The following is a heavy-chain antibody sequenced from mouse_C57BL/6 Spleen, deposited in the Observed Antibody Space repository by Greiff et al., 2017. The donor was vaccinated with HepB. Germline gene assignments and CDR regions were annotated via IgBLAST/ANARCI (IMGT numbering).Heavy chain of an antibody. CDR2: IHPSDSDT. Sequence: VQLQQPGAELVKPGASVKLSCKASGYTFTSYWMHWVKQRPGPGLEWIGRIHPSDSDTNYNQKFKGKSTLTLEKSSSTAYMQLSSLTSEDSSVYYCAMKVGYGSSYGYYAMDYWGQGTSVTVSS. V-gene: IGHV1-74*01. CDR3: AMKVGYGSSYGYYAMDY. D-gene: IGHD1-1*01. J-gene: IGHJ4*01. CDR1: GYTFTSYW.